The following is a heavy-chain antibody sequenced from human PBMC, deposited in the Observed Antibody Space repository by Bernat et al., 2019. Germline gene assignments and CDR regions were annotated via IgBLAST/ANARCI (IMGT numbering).Heavy chain of an antibody. CDR3: ARVSLVIYYGMDV. V-gene: IGHV4-61*01. D-gene: IGHD3-22*01. Sequence: QVQLQESGPGLVKPSETLSLTCTVSGGSVSSGSYYWSWIRQPPGKGLEWIGYIYYSGSTNYNPSLKSRVTISVDTSKNQFSLKLSSVTAADTAAYYCARVSLVIYYGMDVWGQGTTVTVSS. CDR1: GGSVSSGSYY. J-gene: IGHJ6*02. CDR2: IYYSGST.